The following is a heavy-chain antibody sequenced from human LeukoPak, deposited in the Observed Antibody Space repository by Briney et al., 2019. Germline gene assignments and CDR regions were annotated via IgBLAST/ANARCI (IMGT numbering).Heavy chain of an antibody. CDR2: IYYSGST. CDR1: AYSISSGYY. D-gene: IGHD3-22*01. V-gene: IGHV4-38-2*02. CDR3: ARVLVVTTSFDY. Sequence: SETLSLTCTVSAYSISSGYYWGWIRQPPGKGLEWIGSIYYSGSTYYNPSLKSRVTISVDTSKNQFSLKLSSVTAADTAVYYCARVLVVTTSFDYWGQGTLVTVSS. J-gene: IGHJ4*02.